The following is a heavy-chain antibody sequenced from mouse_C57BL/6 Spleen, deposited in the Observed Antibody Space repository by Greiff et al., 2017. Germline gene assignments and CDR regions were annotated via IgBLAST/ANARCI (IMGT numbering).Heavy chain of an antibody. Sequence: EVQVVESGGGLVKPGGSLKLSCAASGFTFSDYGMHWVRQAPEKGLEWVAYISSGSSTIYYADTVKGRFTISRDNAKNTLFLQMTSLRSEDTAMYYCARPDDYDGYWYFDVWGTGTTVTVSS. CDR1: GFTFSDYG. CDR3: ARPDDYDGYWYFDV. CDR2: ISSGSSTI. V-gene: IGHV5-17*01. J-gene: IGHJ1*03. D-gene: IGHD2-4*01.